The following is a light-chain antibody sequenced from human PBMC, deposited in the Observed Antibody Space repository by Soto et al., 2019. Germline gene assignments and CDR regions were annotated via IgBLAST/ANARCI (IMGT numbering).Light chain of an antibody. CDR2: AVF. CDR3: QQSYSAPYT. CDR1: QSIRTY. V-gene: IGKV1-39*01. Sequence: DIQMTQSPSSLSASVGDSVTITCRASQSIRTYLNWYQKKPGKAPNLLIYAVFNLQSGVPSRFSGSGSGTDFTLTISSLQPEDFATYYCQQSYSAPYTFGQGTKLEIK. J-gene: IGKJ2*01.